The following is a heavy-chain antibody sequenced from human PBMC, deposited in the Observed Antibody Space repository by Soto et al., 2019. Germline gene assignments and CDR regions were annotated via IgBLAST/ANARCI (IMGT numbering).Heavy chain of an antibody. CDR1: GGSISSGGYY. CDR2: IYYSGNT. V-gene: IGHV4-31*03. D-gene: IGHD2-21*02. CDR3: ARVCGGDCNYGMDV. J-gene: IGHJ6*02. Sequence: QVQLQESGPGLVKPSQTLSLTCTVSGGSISSGGYYWSWIRQHPGKGLEWIGYIYYSGNTYYNPSLKSRLTISVDTSKNPFSLKLSSVTAADTAVYYCARVCGGDCNYGMDVWGQGTTVTVSS.